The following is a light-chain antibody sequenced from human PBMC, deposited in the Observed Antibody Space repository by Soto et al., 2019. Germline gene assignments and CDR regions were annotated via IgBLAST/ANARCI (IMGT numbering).Light chain of an antibody. CDR2: GAS. Sequence: ETVMTQSPATLSVSPREKTTLSCGASQSVNSDLAWYQKKPGQAPRLLIYGASTRATGIPARFSGGGSGTEFTLTISSLQSEDFAVYYCQQNNNWPRTFGQGTKVDIK. V-gene: IGKV3-15*01. J-gene: IGKJ1*01. CDR1: QSVNSD. CDR3: QQNNNWPRT.